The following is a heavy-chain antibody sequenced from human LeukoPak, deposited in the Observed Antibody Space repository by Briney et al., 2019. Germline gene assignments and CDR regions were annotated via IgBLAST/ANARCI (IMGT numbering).Heavy chain of an antibody. Sequence: PSETLSLTCTVSGGSISSYYWSWIRQPPGKGLEWIGYIYYSESTNYNPSLKSRVTISVDTSKNQFSLKLSSVTAADTAVYYCARDYYYYYCMDVWGQGTTVTVSS. V-gene: IGHV4-59*01. J-gene: IGHJ6*02. CDR3: ARDYYYYYCMDV. CDR1: GGSISSYY. CDR2: IYYSEST.